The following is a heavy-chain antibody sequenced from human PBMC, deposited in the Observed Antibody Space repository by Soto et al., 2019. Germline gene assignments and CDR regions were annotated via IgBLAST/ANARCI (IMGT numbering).Heavy chain of an antibody. CDR2: INPSGGGT. CDR3: ARDFISSGWIFDACDI. CDR1: GYTFTSYH. V-gene: IGHV1-46*01. J-gene: IGHJ3*02. Sequence: ASVKVSCKSSGYTFTSYHMHWVRQSPGQGLEWMGIINPSGGGTKYAQKLQGRVTMTRDTSTTTVYMELSSLRSEDTAVYYCARDFISSGWIFDACDIWGQGTTVTVSS. D-gene: IGHD6-19*01.